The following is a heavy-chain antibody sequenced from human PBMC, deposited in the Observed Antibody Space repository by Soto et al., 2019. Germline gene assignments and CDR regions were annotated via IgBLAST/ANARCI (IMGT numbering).Heavy chain of an antibody. J-gene: IGHJ4*02. CDR2: ISSGGSSI. V-gene: IGHV3-11*01. Sequence: QVQLVESGGGLVKAGGSLRLSCAASGFTFNDYYMSWIRQPPGKGLEWLSYISSGGSSISYADSVKGRFTISRDNARNALYLQMNSLRADDTAVYYCARDLLGGSDYWGQGILVTVSS. D-gene: IGHD3-16*01. CDR3: ARDLLGGSDY. CDR1: GFTFNDYY.